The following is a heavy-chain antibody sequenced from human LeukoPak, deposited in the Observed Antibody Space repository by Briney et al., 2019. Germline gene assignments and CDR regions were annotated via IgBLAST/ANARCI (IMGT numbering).Heavy chain of an antibody. CDR1: GFTFSSYG. CDR3: AREGSYTMIVPVYAFDI. J-gene: IGHJ3*02. CDR2: ISSSSSTI. D-gene: IGHD3-22*01. Sequence: GGSLRLSCAASGFTFSSYGMHWVRQAPGKGLEWVSYISSSSSTIYYADSVKGRFTISRDNAKNSLYLQMNSLRAEDTAVYYCAREGSYTMIVPVYAFDIWGQGTMVTVSS. V-gene: IGHV3-48*01.